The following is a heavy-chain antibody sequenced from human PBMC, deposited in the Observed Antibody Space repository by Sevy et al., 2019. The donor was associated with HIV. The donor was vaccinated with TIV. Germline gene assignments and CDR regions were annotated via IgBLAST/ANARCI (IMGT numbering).Heavy chain of an antibody. V-gene: IGHV3-23*01. CDR2: ISGSGGST. CDR3: AGIFGDLFDY. D-gene: IGHD3-3*01. Sequence: RGSLRLSCAASGFTFSSYAMSWVRQAPGKGLEWVSDISGSGGSTYYADSVKGRFTISRDNSKNTLYLQMNSLRAEDTAVYYWAGIFGDLFDYWGQGTLVTVSS. J-gene: IGHJ4*02. CDR1: GFTFSSYA.